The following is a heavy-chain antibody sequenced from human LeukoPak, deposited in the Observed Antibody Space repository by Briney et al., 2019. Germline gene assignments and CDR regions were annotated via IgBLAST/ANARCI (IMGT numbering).Heavy chain of an antibody. Sequence: GGSLRLSCAASGFTFSSYAMSWVRQAPVEGLEWVSGISGSGGNTYYADSVKGRFTISRDNSKNTLYLQMNSLRAEDTAVYYCAKTLGYCSSTSCVRGGMDVWGKGTTVTVSS. J-gene: IGHJ6*04. V-gene: IGHV3-23*01. CDR2: ISGSGGNT. D-gene: IGHD2-2*01. CDR3: AKTLGYCSSTSCVRGGMDV. CDR1: GFTFSSYA.